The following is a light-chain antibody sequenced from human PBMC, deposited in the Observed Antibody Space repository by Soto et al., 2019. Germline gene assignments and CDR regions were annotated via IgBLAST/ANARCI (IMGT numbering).Light chain of an antibody. J-gene: IGLJ1*01. V-gene: IGLV2-14*01. CDR3: CSYAGTFTWV. Sequence: QSALTQPASVSGSPGQSITISCTGTNSDTTDFYSVSWYQQHPGRAPKLVIYEVAKRPSGVSSRFSGSKSDNTASLTISGLLPEDEADYYCCSYAGTFTWVFGTGTKLTVL. CDR1: NSDTTDFYS. CDR2: EVA.